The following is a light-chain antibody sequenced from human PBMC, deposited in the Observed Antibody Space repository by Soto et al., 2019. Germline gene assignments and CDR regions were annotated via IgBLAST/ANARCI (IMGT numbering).Light chain of an antibody. CDR2: EDS. J-gene: IGLJ1*01. CDR3: CSYAGSNSPYV. CDR1: SSDIGTYNL. Sequence: QSALTQPASVSGSPGQSITISCTGTSSDIGTYNLVSWYQQHPGKAPKVMIYEDSKRPAGVSDRFTGSKSGNTASLTISGLQAGDEADYYCCSYAGSNSPYVFGTGTKLTVL. V-gene: IGLV2-23*01.